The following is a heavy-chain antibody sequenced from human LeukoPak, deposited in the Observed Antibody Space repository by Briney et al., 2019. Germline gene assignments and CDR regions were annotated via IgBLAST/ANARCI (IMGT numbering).Heavy chain of an antibody. V-gene: IGHV4-34*01. CDR1: GGSFSGYY. CDR2: INHSGST. D-gene: IGHD3-22*01. J-gene: IGHJ5*02. CDR3: AAYYYDSSGYYAWFDP. Sequence: PSETLSLTCAVYGGSFSGYYWSGIRQPPGKGLEWIGEINHSGSTNYNPSLKSRVTISVDTSKNQFSLKLSSVTAADTAVYYCAAYYYDSSGYYAWFDPWGQGTLVTVSS.